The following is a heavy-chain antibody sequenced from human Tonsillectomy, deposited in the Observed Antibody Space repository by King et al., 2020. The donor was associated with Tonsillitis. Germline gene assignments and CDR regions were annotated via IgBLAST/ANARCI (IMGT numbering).Heavy chain of an antibody. Sequence: VQLQESGPGLVKPSETLSLTCTVSGGSVSSGSYYWSWIRQPPGKGLEWIGYIYYSGSTNYNPSLKSRVTISVDTSKNQFSLKLSSVTAADTAVYYCARAFSYYYDSSGYYGYWGHGTPVTVSS. D-gene: IGHD3-22*01. CDR1: GGSVSSGSYY. CDR2: IYYSGST. J-gene: IGHJ4*01. V-gene: IGHV4-61*01. CDR3: ARAFSYYYDSSGYYGY.